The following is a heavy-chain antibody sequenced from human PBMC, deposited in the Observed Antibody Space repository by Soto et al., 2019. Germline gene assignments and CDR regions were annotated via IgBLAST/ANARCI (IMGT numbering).Heavy chain of an antibody. CDR3: AHSRPPRLLDY. D-gene: IGHD6-6*01. V-gene: IGHV4-39*06. J-gene: IGHJ4*02. Sequence: SETLSLTCTVSGGSISSSSHYWGWIRQSPGKGLEWIGSIYHSGSTYYNPSLNSRVIVSVDKSKNQVVLTMTNMDPVDTATYYCAHSRPPRLLDYWGQGTLVTVSS. CDR2: IYHSGST. CDR1: GGSISSSSHY.